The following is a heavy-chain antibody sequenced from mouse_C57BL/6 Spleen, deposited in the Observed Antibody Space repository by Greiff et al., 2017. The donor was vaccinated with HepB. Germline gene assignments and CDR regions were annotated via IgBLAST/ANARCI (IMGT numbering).Heavy chain of an antibody. D-gene: IGHD1-1*01. J-gene: IGHJ2*01. CDR2: IYPGSGST. CDR1: GYTFTSYW. CDR3: ASTVVATTYYFDY. Sequence: VQLQQPGAELVKPGASVKMSCKASGYTFTSYWITWVKQRPGQGLEWIGDIYPGSGSTNYNEKFKSKATLTVDTSSSTAYMQLSSLTSEDSAVYYCASTVVATTYYFDYWGQGTTLTVSS. V-gene: IGHV1-55*01.